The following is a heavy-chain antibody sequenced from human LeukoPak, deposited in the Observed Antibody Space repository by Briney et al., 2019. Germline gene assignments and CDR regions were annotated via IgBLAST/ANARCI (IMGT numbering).Heavy chain of an antibody. D-gene: IGHD3-22*01. CDR1: GGSISSYY. V-gene: IGHV4-59*01. Sequence: PSETLSLTCTVSGGSISSYYWSWIRQPPGKGLEWIGYIYYSGSTNYNPSLKSRVTISVDTSKNQFSLKLSSVTAADTAVYYCAREEAYYYDSSGYYRYDAFDIWGQGTMATVSS. J-gene: IGHJ3*02. CDR3: AREEAYYYDSSGYYRYDAFDI. CDR2: IYYSGST.